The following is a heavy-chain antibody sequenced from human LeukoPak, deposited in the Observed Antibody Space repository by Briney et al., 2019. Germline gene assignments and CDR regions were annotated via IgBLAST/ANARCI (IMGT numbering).Heavy chain of an antibody. CDR2: IYYSGST. CDR3: ARESALRYSPPSFDY. J-gene: IGHJ4*02. CDR1: GGSISSSSYY. Sequence: SETLSLTCTVSGGSISSSSYYWGWIRQPPGKGLEWIGSIYYSGSTYYNPSLKSRVTISVDTSKNQFSLKLSSVTAADTAVYYCARESALRYSPPSFDYWGQGTLVTVSS. V-gene: IGHV4-39*07. D-gene: IGHD3-9*01.